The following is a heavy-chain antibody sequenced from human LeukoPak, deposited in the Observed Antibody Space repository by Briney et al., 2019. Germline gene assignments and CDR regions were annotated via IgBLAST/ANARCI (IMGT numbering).Heavy chain of an antibody. Sequence: GGSLRLSCAASGFTFSSYEMNWVRQALGKGLEWVSYISSSGSTIYYADSVKGRFTISRDNAKNSLYLQMNSLRAEDTAVYYCARFIAAPYYFDYWGRGTLVTVSS. CDR3: ARFIAAPYYFDY. CDR1: GFTFSSYE. J-gene: IGHJ4*02. V-gene: IGHV3-48*03. D-gene: IGHD6-13*01. CDR2: ISSSGSTI.